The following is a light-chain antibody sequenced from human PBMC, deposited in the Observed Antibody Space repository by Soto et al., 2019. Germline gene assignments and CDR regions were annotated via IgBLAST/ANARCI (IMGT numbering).Light chain of an antibody. V-gene: IGKV1-39*01. J-gene: IGKJ4*01. CDR2: AAS. CDR1: QSISSY. Sequence: DIQMTKSPSSLSASVGDRVTITCRASQSISSYLTWYQQKPGKAPKLLIYAASSLQSGVPSRFSGSGSGTAFTLTISRLQPEDFATYYCQQSYSTPRLTFGGGTKVEIK. CDR3: QQSYSTPRLT.